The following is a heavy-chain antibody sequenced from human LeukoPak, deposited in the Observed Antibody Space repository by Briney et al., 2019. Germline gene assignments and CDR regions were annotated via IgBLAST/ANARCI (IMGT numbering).Heavy chain of an antibody. Sequence: ASVKVSCKASGYTFINYGVTWVRQAPGQGLEWMGWISASNGNTNYAQKLQGRVTMTTETSTSTAYMELRSMRSDDTAVYYCARALSRGYSGYDYGLGYWGQGTLVTVSS. J-gene: IGHJ4*02. V-gene: IGHV1-18*01. CDR1: GYTFINYG. CDR3: ARALSRGYSGYDYGLGY. CDR2: ISASNGNT. D-gene: IGHD5-12*01.